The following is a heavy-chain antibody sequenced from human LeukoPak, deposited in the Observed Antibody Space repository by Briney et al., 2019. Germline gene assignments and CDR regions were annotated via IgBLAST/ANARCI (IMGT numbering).Heavy chain of an antibody. J-gene: IGHJ4*02. V-gene: IGHV1-2*02. Sequence: ASVTVSCKASGYTFTGYYMHWVRQAPGQGLAWMGWINPNSGGTNYAQKFQGRVTMTRDTSISTAYMELSRLRSDDTAVYYCARNYYGSGSQILIDYWGQGTLVTVSS. CDR1: GYTFTGYY. D-gene: IGHD3-10*01. CDR2: INPNSGGT. CDR3: ARNYYGSGSQILIDY.